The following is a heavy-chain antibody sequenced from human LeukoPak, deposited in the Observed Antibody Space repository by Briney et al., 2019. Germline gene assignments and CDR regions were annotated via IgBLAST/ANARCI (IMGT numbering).Heavy chain of an antibody. D-gene: IGHD3-22*01. Sequence: WKSLTLSCAASGFTFSSYGMHWVRQAPGKGLEWVAVIWYDGSNKYYPASVKGRFTISRDKSKNTLYLQMKILRAEDTAVYYCARDVPAYYYDSSGYSDAFDIWGQGTMVTVSS. V-gene: IGHV3-33*01. CDR3: ARDVPAYYYDSSGYSDAFDI. CDR2: IWYDGSNK. CDR1: GFTFSSYG. J-gene: IGHJ3*02.